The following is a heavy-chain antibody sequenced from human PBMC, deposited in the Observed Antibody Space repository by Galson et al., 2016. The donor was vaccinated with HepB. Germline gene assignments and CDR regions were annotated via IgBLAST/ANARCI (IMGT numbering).Heavy chain of an antibody. D-gene: IGHD1-14*01. Sequence: SLRLSCAASGFPFSGYWMHWVRQVPGKGLVWVARIYSGDGSTTTYADSVKGRFTISRDNAKSTLYLQMNSLRADDTGVYYCGRNRNLREAGPEGHLLDYWGQGTRVTVSS. V-gene: IGHV3-74*03. CDR2: IYSGDGSTT. J-gene: IGHJ4*02. CDR1: GFPFSGYW. CDR3: GRNRNLREAGPEGHLLDY.